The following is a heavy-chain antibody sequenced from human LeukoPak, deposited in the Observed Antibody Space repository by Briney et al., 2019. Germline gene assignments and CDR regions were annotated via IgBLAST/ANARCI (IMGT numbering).Heavy chain of an antibody. V-gene: IGHV4-38-2*01. D-gene: IGHD1-20*01. Sequence: SETLSLTCGVSGYSISRGYYWAWIRQPPGKGLEWIGTIYHIGSTYYNPSLESRVTISVDTSNNEFSLNLNSVTAADTAVYYCARAGWIITSGIDYWGQGALVTVSS. CDR3: ARAGWIITSGIDY. J-gene: IGHJ4*02. CDR1: GYSISRGYY. CDR2: IYHIGST.